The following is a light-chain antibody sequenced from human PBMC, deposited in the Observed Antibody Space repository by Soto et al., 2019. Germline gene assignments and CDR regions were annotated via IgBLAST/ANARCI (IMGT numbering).Light chain of an antibody. Sequence: QSALTQPPSVSGAPGQRVTISCTGGASNIGANYDVHGYQQLPGTAPKLLIYGTSNRPSGVPDRFSGSKSGTSASLAITRLQAEDEAHYFCQSYDFTLGAFGVFGGGTKVTVL. J-gene: IGLJ3*02. V-gene: IGLV1-40*01. CDR1: ASNIGANYD. CDR3: QSYDFTLGAFGV. CDR2: GTS.